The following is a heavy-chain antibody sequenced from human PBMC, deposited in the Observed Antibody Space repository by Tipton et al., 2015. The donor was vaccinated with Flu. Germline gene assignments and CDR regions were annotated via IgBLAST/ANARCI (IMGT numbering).Heavy chain of an antibody. V-gene: IGHV3-7*01. CDR2: IKQDGSQK. J-gene: IGHJ4*02. D-gene: IGHD6-13*01. CDR1: GFTFSSFW. CDR3: ARDPYSSSWADY. Sequence: VQLVQSGGGLVQPGGSLRLSCAASGFTFSSFWMNWVRQAPGKGLEWVANIKQDGSQKYYVDSLKGRFTISRDNAKNSLYLQMNSLRAEDTAVYYCARDPYSSSWADYWGQGTLVTVSS.